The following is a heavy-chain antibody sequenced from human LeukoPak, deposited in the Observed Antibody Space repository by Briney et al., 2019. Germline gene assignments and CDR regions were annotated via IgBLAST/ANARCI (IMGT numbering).Heavy chain of an antibody. CDR1: GPTFSGYA. CDR3: WVPIAVAGLQGIDY. V-gene: IGHV3-64D*06. J-gene: IGHJ4*02. D-gene: IGHD6-19*01. CDR2: ISSDGGNT. Sequence: PGGSLRLSCSASGPTFSGYAMHWVRQAPGKGLEYISAISSDGGNTYYAHSVKGRYTISRDNSKKALYLQMRSLRTADTAVYYCWVPIAVAGLQGIDYWGQGTLVTVSS.